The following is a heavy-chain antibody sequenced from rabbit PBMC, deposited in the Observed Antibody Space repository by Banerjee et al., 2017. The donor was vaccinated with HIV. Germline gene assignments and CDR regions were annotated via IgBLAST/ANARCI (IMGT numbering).Heavy chain of an antibody. V-gene: IGHV1S40*01. Sequence: QSLEESGGGLVKPGASLTLTCTASGVDFSSSYYMCWVRQAPGKGLEWIACIYPGGSGSTWYANWAKGRFTISKTSSTTVTLQMTSLTAADTATYFCARDPYDNRLWGPGTLVTVS. CDR2: IYPGGSGST. J-gene: IGHJ4*01. CDR3: ARDPYDNRL. CDR1: GVDFSSSYY. D-gene: IGHD6-1*01.